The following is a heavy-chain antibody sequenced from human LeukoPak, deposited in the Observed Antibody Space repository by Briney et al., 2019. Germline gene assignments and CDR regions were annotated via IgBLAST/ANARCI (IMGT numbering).Heavy chain of an antibody. D-gene: IGHD4-17*01. Sequence: GGSLRLSCAASGFTFSSYSMNWVRQAPGKGLEWVSYISSSSSTIYYADSVKGRFTISRDNSKNTLYLQMNSLRAEDTAVYYCARDSYGSFDYWGQGTLVTVSS. CDR2: ISSSSSTI. CDR3: ARDSYGSFDY. J-gene: IGHJ4*02. CDR1: GFTFSSYS. V-gene: IGHV3-48*01.